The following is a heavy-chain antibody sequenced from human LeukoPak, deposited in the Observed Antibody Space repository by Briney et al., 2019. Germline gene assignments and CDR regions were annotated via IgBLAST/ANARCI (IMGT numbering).Heavy chain of an antibody. D-gene: IGHD3-3*01. CDR3: GSRRQFFQSATLDG. J-gene: IGHJ4*02. CDR2: INPSGGST. V-gene: IGHV1-46*01. Sequence: ASVKVSCKASGYTFTSYYMHWVRQAPGQGLEWMGIINPSGGSTSYAQKFQGRVTMTRDTSTSTVCMELSSLRSEDRAVFSWGSRRQFFQSATLDGWGQGTLVTVSS. CDR1: GYTFTSYY.